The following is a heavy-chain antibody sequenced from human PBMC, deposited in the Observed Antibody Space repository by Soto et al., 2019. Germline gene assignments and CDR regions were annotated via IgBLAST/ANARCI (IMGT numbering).Heavy chain of an antibody. V-gene: IGHV3-30*18. CDR1: GFTFSSYG. J-gene: IGHJ4*02. CDR2: ISYDGSNK. D-gene: IGHD5-18*01. CDR3: AKDFRDTAMVEGIFDY. Sequence: GGSLRLSCAASGFTFSSYGMHWVRQAPGKGLEWVAVISYDGSNKYYADSVKGRFTISRDNSKNTLYLQMNSLRAEDTAVYYCAKDFRDTAMVEGIFDYWGQGTLVTVSS.